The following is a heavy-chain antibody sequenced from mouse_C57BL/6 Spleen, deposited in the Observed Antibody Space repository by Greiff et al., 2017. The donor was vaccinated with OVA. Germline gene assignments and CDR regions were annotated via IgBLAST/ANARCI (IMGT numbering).Heavy chain of an antibody. V-gene: IGHV1-15*01. CDR1: GYTFTDYE. Sequence: QVQLKESGAELVRPGASVTLSCKASGYTFTDYEMNWVKQTPVHGLEWIGAIDPETGGTAYNQKFKGKAILTADKSSSTAYMELRSLTSEDSAVYYCTRTDSNWGQGTLVTVSA. D-gene: IGHD2-5*01. J-gene: IGHJ3*01. CDR2: IDPETGGT. CDR3: TRTDSN.